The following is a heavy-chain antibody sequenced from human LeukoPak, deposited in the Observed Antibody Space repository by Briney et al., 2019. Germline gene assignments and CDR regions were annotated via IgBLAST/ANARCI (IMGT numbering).Heavy chain of an antibody. CDR2: IYYSGST. CDR1: GASISSYY. J-gene: IGHJ6*03. CDR3: ARGKSYYYYYYMDV. V-gene: IGHV4-59*01. Sequence: SETLSLTCTVSGASISSYYWSWIRQPPGKGLEWIGYIYYSGSTNYNPSLKSRVTISVDTSKNQFSLKLSSVTAADTAVYYCARGKSYYYYYYMDVWGKGTTVTVSS.